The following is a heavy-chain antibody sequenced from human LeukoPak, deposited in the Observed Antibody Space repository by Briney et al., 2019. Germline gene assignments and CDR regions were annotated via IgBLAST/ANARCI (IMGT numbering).Heavy chain of an antibody. CDR3: ARVKYSGSSYFDF. V-gene: IGHV3-30*04. D-gene: IGHD6-13*01. J-gene: IGHJ4*02. CDR2: ISNDGRNK. Sequence: GGSLRLSCAVSGFTFSNYVMHWVRQAPGKGLEWVAVISNDGRNKFYADSVMGRFTISRDNSKNTLNLQMSSLRAEDTAVYFCARVKYSGSSYFDFWGQGALVTVSS. CDR1: GFTFSNYV.